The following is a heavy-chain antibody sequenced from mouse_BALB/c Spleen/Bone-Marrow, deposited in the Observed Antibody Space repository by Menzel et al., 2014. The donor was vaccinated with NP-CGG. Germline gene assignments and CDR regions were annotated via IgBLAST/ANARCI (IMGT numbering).Heavy chain of an antibody. CDR2: IFPRNGST. Sequence: QVQLQQSGPELVKPEASVKISCKASGYSLTSYYIHWVKQRPGQGLEWIGWIFPRNGSTKYNEKFKGKATLTADTSSSTAYMQRSSLTSGDSAVYFCARRDYYGSTYGFDYWGQGTTLTVSS. D-gene: IGHD1-1*01. V-gene: IGHV1-66*01. J-gene: IGHJ2*01. CDR1: GYSLTSYY. CDR3: ARRDYYGSTYGFDY.